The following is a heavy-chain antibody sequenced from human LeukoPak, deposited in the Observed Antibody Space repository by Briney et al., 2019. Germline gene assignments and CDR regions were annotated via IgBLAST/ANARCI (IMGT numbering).Heavy chain of an antibody. CDR2: IYHSGST. CDR1: GDSISTDYY. Sequence: SETLSLTCTISGDSISTDYYWGWIRQPPGKGLEWIGNIYHSGSTYYNPSLKSRVSISVDTSKNQFSLRLTSVTAADTAVYYCARRGAHGDYFVDCWGQGTRVTVSS. CDR3: ARRGAHGDYFVDC. D-gene: IGHD4-17*01. J-gene: IGHJ4*02. V-gene: IGHV4-38-2*02.